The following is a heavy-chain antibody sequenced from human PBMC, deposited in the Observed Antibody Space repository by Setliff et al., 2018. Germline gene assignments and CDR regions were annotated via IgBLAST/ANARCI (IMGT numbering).Heavy chain of an antibody. CDR2: IIPIFGTA. CDR3: ARVRLVATTNYYYYYYMDV. Sequence: SVKVSCKASGGTFSSYAISWVRQAPGQGLEWMGRIIPIFGTANYAQKFQGRVTITADKSTSTAYMELSSLRSEDTAVYYCARVRLVATTNYYYYYYMDVWGKGTTVAVSS. V-gene: IGHV1-69*06. D-gene: IGHD5-12*01. J-gene: IGHJ6*03. CDR1: GGTFSSYA.